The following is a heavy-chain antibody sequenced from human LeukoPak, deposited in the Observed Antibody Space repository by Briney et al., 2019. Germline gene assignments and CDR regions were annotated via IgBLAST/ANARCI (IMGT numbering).Heavy chain of an antibody. CDR3: AKGSGCSWKLYFDY. CDR2: ISWNSGSI. V-gene: IGHV3-9*03. D-gene: IGHD2-2*03. J-gene: IGHJ4*02. Sequence: PGGSLRLSCAASGFTFSSYGMHWVRQAPGKGLEWVSSISWNSGSIGYVDSVKGRFTISRDSAKNSLYLQMNSLRAEDMALYYCAKGSGCSWKLYFDYWGQGTLVTVSS. CDR1: GFTFSSYG.